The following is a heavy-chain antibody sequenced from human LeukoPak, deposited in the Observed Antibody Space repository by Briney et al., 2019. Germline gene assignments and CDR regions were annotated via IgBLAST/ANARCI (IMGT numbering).Heavy chain of an antibody. D-gene: IGHD6-6*01. CDR2: MNPNSGNT. V-gene: IGHV1-8*03. Sequence: XGXFSSXXXXXVRXXTXXXXEWMGWMNPNSGNTGYAQKFQGRVTITRNTSISTAYMELSSLRSEDTAVYYCARGVAALIDYWGQGTLVTVSS. J-gene: IGHJ4*02. CDR1: XGXFSSXX. CDR3: ARGVAALIDY.